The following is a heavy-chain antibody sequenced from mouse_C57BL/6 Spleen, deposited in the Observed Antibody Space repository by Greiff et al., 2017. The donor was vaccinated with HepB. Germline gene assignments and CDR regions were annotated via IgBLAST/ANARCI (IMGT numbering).Heavy chain of an antibody. CDR2: IDPSDSET. D-gene: IGHD6-1*01. Sequence: QVQLQQPGAELVRPGSSVKLSCKASGYTFTSYWMHWVKQRPIQGLEWIGNIDPSDSETHYNQKFKDKATLTVDKSSSTAYMQLSSLTSEDSAVYYCARGGSAAWYFDVWGTGTTVTVSS. CDR1: GYTFTSYW. J-gene: IGHJ1*03. V-gene: IGHV1-52*01. CDR3: ARGGSAAWYFDV.